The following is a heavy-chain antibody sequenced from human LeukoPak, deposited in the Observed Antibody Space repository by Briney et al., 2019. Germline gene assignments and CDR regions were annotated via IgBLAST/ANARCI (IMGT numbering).Heavy chain of an antibody. V-gene: IGHV3-53*01. CDR3: VSHSDPLTGYSFDY. CDR1: GFTVTSNY. J-gene: IGHJ4*02. Sequence: GGSLRLSCAASGFTVTSNYMSWVRQAPGKGLEWVSIIYDNGDTYYADSVKGRFTVTRDSSKNTVSLEMNSLRVDDTAVYYCVSHSDPLTGYSFDYWGQGTLVSVSS. CDR2: IYDNGDT. D-gene: IGHD3-9*01.